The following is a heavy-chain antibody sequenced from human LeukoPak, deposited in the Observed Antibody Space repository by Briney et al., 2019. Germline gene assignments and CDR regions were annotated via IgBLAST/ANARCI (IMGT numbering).Heavy chain of an antibody. D-gene: IGHD6-19*01. Sequence: SETLSLTCTVSGGSISSYYWSWIRQPAGKGLEWIGRIYSSGNTNYNPSLKSRVTISVDKSKNQFSLKLSSVTAADTAVYYCARSGPIAVAGVDYWGHGTLVTVSS. CDR2: IYSSGNT. V-gene: IGHV4-4*07. CDR3: ARSGPIAVAGVDY. J-gene: IGHJ4*01. CDR1: GGSISSYY.